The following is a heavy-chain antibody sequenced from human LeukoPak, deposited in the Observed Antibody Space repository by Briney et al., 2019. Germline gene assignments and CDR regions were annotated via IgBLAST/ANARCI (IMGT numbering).Heavy chain of an antibody. CDR3: ARDSGSRWFDP. Sequence: PSETLSLTCTVSGGSISSYYWSWIRQPPGKGLEWIGYIYYSGSTNYNPSLKSRVTTSVDTSKNQFSLKLSSVTAADTAVYYCARDSGSRWFDPWGQGTLVTVSS. V-gene: IGHV4-59*01. CDR2: IYYSGST. CDR1: GGSISSYY. D-gene: IGHD3-22*01. J-gene: IGHJ5*02.